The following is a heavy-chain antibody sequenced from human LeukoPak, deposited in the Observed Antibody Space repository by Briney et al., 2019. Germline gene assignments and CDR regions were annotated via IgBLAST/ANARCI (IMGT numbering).Heavy chain of an antibody. Sequence: SETLSLTCTVSGGSISSSPYYWGWIRQPPGKGLEWIGSIYYSGTTHYNPSLESRVTISVDTSKNQFSLKLASVTAADTAVYYCGRFGLKNWNYVDYWGQGTLVTVSS. D-gene: IGHD3/OR15-3a*01. CDR1: GGSISSSPYY. CDR3: GRFGLKNWNYVDY. CDR2: IYYSGTT. V-gene: IGHV4-39*07. J-gene: IGHJ4*02.